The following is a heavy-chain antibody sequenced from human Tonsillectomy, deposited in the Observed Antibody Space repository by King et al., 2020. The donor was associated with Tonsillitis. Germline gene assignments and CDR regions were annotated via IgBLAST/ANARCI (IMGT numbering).Heavy chain of an antibody. J-gene: IGHJ4*02. D-gene: IGHD1-26*01. CDR2: ISSSSSYI. Sequence: EVQLVESGGGLVKPGGSLRLSYAASGFTFSSYSMNWVRQAPGKGLEWVSSISSSSSYIYYADSVKGRFTISRDNAKNSLYLQMNSLRAEDTAVYYCARGMSGGSYFGFDYWGQGTLVTVSS. CDR1: GFTFSSYS. V-gene: IGHV3-21*01. CDR3: ARGMSGGSYFGFDY.